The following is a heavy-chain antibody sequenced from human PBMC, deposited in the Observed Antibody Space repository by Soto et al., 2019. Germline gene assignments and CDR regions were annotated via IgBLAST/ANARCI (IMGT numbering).Heavy chain of an antibody. CDR1: GDTFSTST. D-gene: IGHD5-12*01. Sequence: QVQLVQSGAEVKKPGSSVKGSCKASGDTFSTSTFTWVLQAPGQGLRRMGRTIPILDVADYAQDFQGRVTITADNSTSTAYMELTSLTSKDTAVYYCARDSPIGSTYSGYDAIDSWGQGTLVTVSS. CDR3: ARDSPIGSTYSGYDAIDS. CDR2: TIPILDVA. J-gene: IGHJ4*02. V-gene: IGHV1-69*08.